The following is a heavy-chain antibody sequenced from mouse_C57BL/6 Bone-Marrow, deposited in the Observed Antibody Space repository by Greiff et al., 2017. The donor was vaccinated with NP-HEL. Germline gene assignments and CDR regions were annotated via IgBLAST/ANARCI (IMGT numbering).Heavy chain of an antibody. CDR1: GYTFTDYN. J-gene: IGHJ2*01. V-gene: IGHV1-22*01. D-gene: IGHD1-1*01. CDR2: INPNNGGT. CDR3: ARDLLLDYFDY. Sequence: EVQLQQSGPELVKPGASVKMSCKASGYTFTDYNMHWVKQRHGKSLEWIGYINPNNGGTSYNQKFKGKATLTVNKSSSTAYMELRSLTSEDSAVYYCARDLLLDYFDYWGQGTTLTVSS.